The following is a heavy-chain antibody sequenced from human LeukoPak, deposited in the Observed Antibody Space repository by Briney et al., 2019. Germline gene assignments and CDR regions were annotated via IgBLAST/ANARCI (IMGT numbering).Heavy chain of an antibody. CDR3: ARRRRDGNNSAQIKFYFDY. CDR1: GGSFSGYY. Sequence: SETLSLTCAVYGGSFSGYYWSWIRQPPGKGLEWIGEINHSGSTNYNPSLKSRVTISVDTSKNQFSLKLSSVTAADTAVYYCARRRRDGNNSAQIKFYFDYWGQGTLVTVSS. D-gene: IGHD5-24*01. J-gene: IGHJ4*02. V-gene: IGHV4-34*01. CDR2: INHSGST.